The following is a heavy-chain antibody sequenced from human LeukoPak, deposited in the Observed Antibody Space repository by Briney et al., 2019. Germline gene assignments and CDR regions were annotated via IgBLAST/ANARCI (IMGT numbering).Heavy chain of an antibody. Sequence: PGGSLRLSCAASGFTFSDYAMSWVRQAPGKGLEWVSSISSSSSYIYYADSVKGRFTISRDNAKNSLYLQMNSLRAEDTAVYYCARMWRFGSGAFDIWGQGTMVTVSS. V-gene: IGHV3-21*01. D-gene: IGHD3-10*01. CDR2: ISSSSSYI. CDR3: ARMWRFGSGAFDI. J-gene: IGHJ3*02. CDR1: GFTFSDYA.